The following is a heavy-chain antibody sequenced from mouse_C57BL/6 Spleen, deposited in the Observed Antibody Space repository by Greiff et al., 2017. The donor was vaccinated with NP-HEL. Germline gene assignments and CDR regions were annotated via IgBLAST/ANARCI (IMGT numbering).Heavy chain of an antibody. D-gene: IGHD2-5*01. V-gene: IGHV5-6*01. CDR1: GFTFSSYG. J-gene: IGHJ4*01. Sequence: EVQLVESGGDLVKPGGSLKLSCAASGFTFSSYGMSWVRQTPDKRLEWVATISSGGSYTYYPDSVKGRFTISRDNATNTLYLQMSSLKSEDTAMYYCARRAYYSNYDAMDYWGQGTSVTVSS. CDR2: ISSGGSYT. CDR3: ARRAYYSNYDAMDY.